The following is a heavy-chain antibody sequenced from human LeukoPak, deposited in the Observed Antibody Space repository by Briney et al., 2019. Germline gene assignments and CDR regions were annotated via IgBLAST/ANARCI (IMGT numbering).Heavy chain of an antibody. CDR3: ARSSSN. Sequence: GGSLRLSCAGSGFTVSSNYMSWVRQAPGKGLEGGSVIYSGGARYYADSVKGRFPISTDNPKNTLYLQTNSLTAENTAVYYCARSSSNWGQGTLVTVSS. V-gene: IGHV3-66*01. CDR2: IYSGGAR. J-gene: IGHJ4*02. CDR1: GFTVSSNY.